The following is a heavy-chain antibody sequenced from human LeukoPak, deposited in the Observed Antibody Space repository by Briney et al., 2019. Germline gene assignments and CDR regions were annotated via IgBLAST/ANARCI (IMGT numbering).Heavy chain of an antibody. CDR2: ITHSGTST. V-gene: IGHV3-20*04. J-gene: IGHJ3*01. CDR3: VRVTSPFFDSGAQDAFDL. Sequence: PGGSLRLSCAVTGFTFEDYAMSWVRHPPGQGLEWLSYITHSGTSTSYADSVRGRFTISRDNAQNSLYLQMDSLRGDDTALYYCVRVTSPFFDSGAQDAFDLWDQGTMVTVS. CDR1: GFTFEDYA. D-gene: IGHD3-22*01.